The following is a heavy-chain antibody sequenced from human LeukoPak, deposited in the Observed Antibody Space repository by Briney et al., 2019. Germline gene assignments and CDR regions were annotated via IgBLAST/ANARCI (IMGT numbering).Heavy chain of an antibody. D-gene: IGHD3-10*01. CDR2: INHSGST. V-gene: IGHV4-34*01. CDR3: ASIIYYSSGSPYYFDY. J-gene: IGHJ4*02. CDR1: GGSFSGYY. Sequence: PSETLSLTCAVYGGSFSGYYWSWIRQPPGKGLEWIGEINHSGSTNYNPSLKSRVTISVDTSKNQFSLKLSSVTAADTAVYYCASIIYYSSGSPYYFDYWGQGTLVTVSS.